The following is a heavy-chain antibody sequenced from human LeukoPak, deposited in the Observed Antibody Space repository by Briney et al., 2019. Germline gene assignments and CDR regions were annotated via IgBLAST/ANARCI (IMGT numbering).Heavy chain of an antibody. CDR2: IKQDGSEK. J-gene: IGHJ4*02. V-gene: IGHV3-7*01. D-gene: IGHD1-26*01. CDR3: ARDEWELPSGGFDY. Sequence: GGSLRLSCAASGFTFSSYWMSWVRQAPGEGLEWVANIKQDGSEKYYVDSVKGRFTISRDNAKNSLYLQMNSLRAEDTAVYYCARDEWELPSGGFDYWGQGTLVTVSS. CDR1: GFTFSSYW.